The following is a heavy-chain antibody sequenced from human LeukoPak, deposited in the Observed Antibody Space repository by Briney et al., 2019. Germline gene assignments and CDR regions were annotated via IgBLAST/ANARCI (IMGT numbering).Heavy chain of an antibody. Sequence: SETLSLTCTVSGGSISSGGYYWSWIRQPPGKGLEWIGYIYHSGSTYYNPSLKSRVTISVDRSKNQFSLKLSSVTAADTAVYYCASGLGRWELPRHYYYYYYMDVWGKGTTVTVSS. D-gene: IGHD1-26*01. CDR3: ASGLGRWELPRHYYYYYYMDV. CDR1: GGSISSGGYY. V-gene: IGHV4-30-2*01. CDR2: IYHSGST. J-gene: IGHJ6*03.